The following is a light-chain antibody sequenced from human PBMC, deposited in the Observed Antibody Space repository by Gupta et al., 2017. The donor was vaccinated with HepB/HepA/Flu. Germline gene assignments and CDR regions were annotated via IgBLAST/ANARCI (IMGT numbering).Light chain of an antibody. Sequence: SALTQPRSVSGSPGQSVTISCTGTSNDIGNYNYVSWYQQNPAKAPKLIIYDVNKSPSGVPGRFSGSKSGNTASLTISGRQEEEEADYYSCSYAGGDIFLFGTGTDVSVL. CDR2: DVN. J-gene: IGLJ1*01. CDR1: SNDIGNYNY. V-gene: IGLV2-11*01. CDR3: CSYAGGDIFL.